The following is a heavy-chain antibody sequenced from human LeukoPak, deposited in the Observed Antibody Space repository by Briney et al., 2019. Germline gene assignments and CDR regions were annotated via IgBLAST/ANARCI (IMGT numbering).Heavy chain of an antibody. Sequence: PGESLRLSCAASGFAFRTYAMSWVRQAPGKGLEGVSAISGSGDKTFYAESVRGRSTISRDNSKNTLYLQMNSLRAEDTAVYYCAKDLNYGFDSWGQGTLVTVSS. V-gene: IGHV3-23*01. J-gene: IGHJ4*02. CDR2: ISGSGDKT. CDR3: AKDLNYGFDS. CDR1: GFAFRTYA. D-gene: IGHD3-10*01.